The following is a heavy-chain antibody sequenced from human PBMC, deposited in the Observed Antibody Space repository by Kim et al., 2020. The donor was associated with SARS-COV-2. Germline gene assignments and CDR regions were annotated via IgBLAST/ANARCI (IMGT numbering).Heavy chain of an antibody. J-gene: IGHJ3*02. D-gene: IGHD4-17*01. CDR2: INHSGST. CDR3: ARGGRTVTKAFDI. Sequence: SETLSLTCAVYGGSFSGYYWSWIRQPPGKGLEWIWEINHSGSTNYNPSLKSRVTISVDTSKNQFSLKLSSVTAADTAVYYCARGGRTVTKAFDIWGQGTMVTVSS. CDR1: GGSFSGYY. V-gene: IGHV4-34*01.